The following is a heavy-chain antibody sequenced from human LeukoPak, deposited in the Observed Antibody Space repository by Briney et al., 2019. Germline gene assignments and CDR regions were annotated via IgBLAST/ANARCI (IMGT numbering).Heavy chain of an antibody. J-gene: IGHJ3*02. CDR2: MYTNGST. CDR3: ARFLSRRAGFDI. Sequence: SETLSLTCTVSGGSISSYYWSWIRQPAGKGLEWIGRMYTNGSTNYNPSLRSRVTMPVDTSKNQFSLKVSSVTAADTAVYYCARFLSRRAGFDIWGQGTVVTVAS. V-gene: IGHV4-4*07. CDR1: GGSISSYY.